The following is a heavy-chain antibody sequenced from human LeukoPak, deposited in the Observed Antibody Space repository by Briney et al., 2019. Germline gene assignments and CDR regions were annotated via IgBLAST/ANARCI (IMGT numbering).Heavy chain of an antibody. CDR2: INPNSGGT. Sequence: TSVKLSCKASGYTFTGYYMHWVRQAPGQGLEWMGWINPNSGGTSYAQKFQGRVTMTRDTSISTAYMELSRLRSDDTAVYYCARDTGRGATTPRGWFDPWGQGTLVTVSS. CDR3: ARDTGRGATTPRGWFDP. D-gene: IGHD4/OR15-4a*01. V-gene: IGHV1-2*02. CDR1: GYTFTGYY. J-gene: IGHJ5*02.